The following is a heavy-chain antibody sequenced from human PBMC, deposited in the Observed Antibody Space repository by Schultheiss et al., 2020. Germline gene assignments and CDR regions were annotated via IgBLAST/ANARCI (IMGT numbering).Heavy chain of an antibody. Sequence: GGSLRLSCAASGFTFSSYDMHWVRQATGKGLEWVSAIGTAGDTYYPGSVKGRFTISRDNSKNTLYLQMNSLRAEDTAVYYCARVRSGAFDIWGQGTMVTVSS. V-gene: IGHV3-13*01. J-gene: IGHJ3*02. CDR2: IGTAGDT. CDR1: GFTFSSYD. D-gene: IGHD3-10*01. CDR3: ARVRSGAFDI.